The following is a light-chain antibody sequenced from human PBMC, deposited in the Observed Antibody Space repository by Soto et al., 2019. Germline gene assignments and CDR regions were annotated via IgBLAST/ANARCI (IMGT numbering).Light chain of an antibody. V-gene: IGLV2-14*01. CDR3: SSYTSSSIPYV. CDR1: SSDDGGYNY. J-gene: IGLJ1*01. Sequence: QSALTQPASVSGSPGQSITISCTGTSSDDGGYNYVSWYQQHPGKAPKLMIYEVSNRPSGVSNRFSGSKSGNTASLTISGLQAEDEADYYCSSYTSSSIPYVFGTGSKLTVL. CDR2: EVS.